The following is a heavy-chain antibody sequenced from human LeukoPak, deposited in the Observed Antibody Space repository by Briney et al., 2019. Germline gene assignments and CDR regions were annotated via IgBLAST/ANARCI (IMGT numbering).Heavy chain of an antibody. J-gene: IGHJ6*03. D-gene: IGHD2-15*01. CDR2: IYYSGNT. Sequence: SETLSLTCTVSGGSISSYYWSWIRQPPGKGLEWIGSIYYSGNTYYSPSLMGRVTISVDTSKNQFSLILRSVTAADTAVYYCARGYCSGGSCYSYYYYNYMDVWGKGTTVTVSS. CDR3: ARGYCSGGSCYSYYYYNYMDV. CDR1: GGSISSYY. V-gene: IGHV4-59*12.